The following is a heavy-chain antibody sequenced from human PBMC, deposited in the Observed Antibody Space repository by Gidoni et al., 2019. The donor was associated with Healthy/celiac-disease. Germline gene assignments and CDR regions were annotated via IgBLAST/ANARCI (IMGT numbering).Heavy chain of an antibody. D-gene: IGHD3-16*02. Sequence: QLQLQESGPGLVKPSETLSLTCTVSGGSISSSSYYWGWIRQPPGKGLECIGSIYYSGSTYSNPSLKSRVTISVDTSKNQFSLKLSSVTAADTAVYYCARAREYDYVWGSYRSNYFDYWGQGTLVTVSS. CDR2: IYYSGST. J-gene: IGHJ4*02. V-gene: IGHV4-39*01. CDR1: GGSISSSSYY. CDR3: ARAREYDYVWGSYRSNYFDY.